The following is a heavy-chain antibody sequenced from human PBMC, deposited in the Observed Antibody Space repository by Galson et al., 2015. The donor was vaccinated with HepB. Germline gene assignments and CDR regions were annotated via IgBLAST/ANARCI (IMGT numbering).Heavy chain of an antibody. J-gene: IGHJ5*02. V-gene: IGHV3-23*01. CDR3: VKDVGRDLFGPGA. CDR2: IDGSGDRT. Sequence: SLRLSCAASGFTFRIYGMSWVRQAPGKGLEWVSGIDGSGDRTEYADPVQGRFIVSRDNSKNTLYLQISGLRVEDTAKYYCVKDVGRDLFGPGAWGQGTLATVSS. D-gene: IGHD3-10*01. CDR1: GFTFRIYG.